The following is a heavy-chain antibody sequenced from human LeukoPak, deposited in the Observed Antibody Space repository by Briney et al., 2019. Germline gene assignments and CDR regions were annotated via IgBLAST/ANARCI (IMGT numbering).Heavy chain of an antibody. CDR3: VKLSSGSGSKFGFDS. J-gene: IGHJ4*02. CDR1: GFTFGSYA. CDR2: ITNGGGTT. Sequence: GGSLRLSCAASGFTFGSYAMSWVRQTPGKSLEWVSIITNGGGTTYYADSVRGRFTISRDNSKNILYLQMNSLRAEDTAVYYCVKLSSGSGSKFGFDSWSQGTLVTVSS. D-gene: IGHD6-19*01. V-gene: IGHV3-23*01.